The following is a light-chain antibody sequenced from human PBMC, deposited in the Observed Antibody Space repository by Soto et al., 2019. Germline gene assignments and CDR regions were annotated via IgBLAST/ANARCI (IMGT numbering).Light chain of an antibody. V-gene: IGKV3-20*01. J-gene: IGKJ1*01. CDR1: QTVSSSY. Sequence: IRLTQSPCTLSLSPGDRATLSCRASQTVSSSYLAWYQQKPGQAPRLLIYGASSRATGIPDRFSGSGSGTDFTLTISRLEPEDFAVYYCQQYGSSPWTFGQGTKVDIK. CDR2: GAS. CDR3: QQYGSSPWT.